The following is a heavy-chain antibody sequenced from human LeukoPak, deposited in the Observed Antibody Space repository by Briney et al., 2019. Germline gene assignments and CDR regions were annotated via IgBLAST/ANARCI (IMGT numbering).Heavy chain of an antibody. CDR3: ARGGLGYCSGGSCPVPFDY. V-gene: IGHV4-34*01. CDR1: GGSFSGYY. CDR2: INHSGST. D-gene: IGHD2-15*01. J-gene: IGHJ4*02. Sequence: SETQSLTCAVYGGSFSGYYWSWIRQPPGKGLEWIGEINHSGSTNYNPSLKSRVTISVDTSKNQFSLKLSSVTAADTAVYYCARGGLGYCSGGSCPVPFDYWGQGTLVTVSS.